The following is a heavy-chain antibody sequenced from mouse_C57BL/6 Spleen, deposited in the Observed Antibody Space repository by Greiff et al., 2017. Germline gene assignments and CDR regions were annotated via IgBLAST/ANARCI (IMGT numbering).Heavy chain of an antibody. D-gene: IGHD1-1*01. CDR2: INPNNGGT. Sequence: VQLQQSGPELVKPGASVKIPCKASGYTFTDYNMDWVKQSHGKSLEWIGDINPNNGGTIYNQKFKGEATLTVDKSSSTAYMELRSLTSEDTAVYYGARGNYGIHWYFEVWGTGTTVTVSS. V-gene: IGHV1-18*01. J-gene: IGHJ1*03. CDR3: ARGNYGIHWYFEV. CDR1: GYTFTDYN.